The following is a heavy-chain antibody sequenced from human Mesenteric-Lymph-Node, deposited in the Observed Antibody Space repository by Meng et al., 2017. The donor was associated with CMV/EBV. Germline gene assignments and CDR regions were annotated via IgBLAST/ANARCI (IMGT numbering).Heavy chain of an antibody. D-gene: IGHD2-2*01. CDR3: ARDLATSGYDAFDI. CDR1: GFTFSTHW. Sequence: GESLKISCAASGFTFSTHWMHWVRQAPGKGLVWVSRINPDGSSTSYADSVKGRFTISRDNAKNTLYLQMNSLRAEDTAVYYCARDLATSGYDAFDIWGQGTMVTVSS. CDR2: INPDGSST. V-gene: IGHV3-74*01. J-gene: IGHJ3*02.